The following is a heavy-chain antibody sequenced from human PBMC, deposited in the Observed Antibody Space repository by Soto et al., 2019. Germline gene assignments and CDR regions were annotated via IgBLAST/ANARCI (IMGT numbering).Heavy chain of an antibody. V-gene: IGHV3-48*02. Sequence: EAQLVESGGGLVQPGGALRLSCAASGFTFSTYNMNWVAQAPGKGLEWVSYMSSSSDTRFYADSVKGRFTISRDKAKNSLYLLMGSMRDEDTDLDYWARDRLDDWGNFRRYFDYWGQGTLVTVSS. CDR2: MSSSSDTR. CDR3: ARDRLDDWGNFRRYFDY. J-gene: IGHJ4*02. D-gene: IGHD3-16*02. CDR1: GFTFSTYN.